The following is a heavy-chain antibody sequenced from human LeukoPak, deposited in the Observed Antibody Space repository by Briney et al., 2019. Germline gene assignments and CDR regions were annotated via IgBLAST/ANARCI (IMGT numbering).Heavy chain of an antibody. CDR1: GFTFSNAW. CDR3: TTESYYYDSSGLDYHFDY. CDR2: IKSKTDGGTT. J-gene: IGHJ4*02. V-gene: IGHV3-15*01. D-gene: IGHD3-22*01. Sequence: GGSLRLSCAASGFTFSNAWMSWVRQAPGKGLEWVGRIKSKTDGGTTDYAAPVKGRFTISRDDSKNTLYLQMNSLKTEDTAVYYCTTESYYYDSSGLDYHFDYWGQGTLVTVSS.